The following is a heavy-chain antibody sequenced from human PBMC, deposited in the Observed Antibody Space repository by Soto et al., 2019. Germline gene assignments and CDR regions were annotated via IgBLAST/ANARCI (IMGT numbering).Heavy chain of an antibody. J-gene: IGHJ4*02. CDR1: GYTFTGDY. Sequence: QVKLVQSGAEVKKPGASVSVSCKASGYTFTGDYLHWVRQAPGQGLEWMAWINPKSGYTKSAQKFQARVTLTRDTSISTAYMELRSLRSEDTAVYFCARYTGSNSLFDSWGQGTLVTVSS. CDR3: ARYTGSNSLFDS. V-gene: IGHV1-2*02. CDR2: INPKSGYT. D-gene: IGHD1-26*01.